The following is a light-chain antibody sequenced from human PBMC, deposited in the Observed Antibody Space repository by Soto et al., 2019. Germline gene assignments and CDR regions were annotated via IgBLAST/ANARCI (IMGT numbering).Light chain of an antibody. CDR3: AAWDDSLNGVV. J-gene: IGLJ2*01. Sequence: QSVLTQPPSASGTPGQRVTISCSGSSSNIGSYTVNWYQQLPGTAPKLLIYSNNQRPSGVPDRFSGSKSGTSASLAISGLQSEDEVDYYCAAWDDSLNGVVFGGGTKLIVL. CDR1: SSNIGSYT. V-gene: IGLV1-44*01. CDR2: SNN.